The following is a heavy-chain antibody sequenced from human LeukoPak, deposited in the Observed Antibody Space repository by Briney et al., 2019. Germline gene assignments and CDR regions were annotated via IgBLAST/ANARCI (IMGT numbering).Heavy chain of an antibody. D-gene: IGHD2-21*02. CDR1: GFTFSDYY. V-gene: IGHV3-11*05. CDR2: ISSSISYT. J-gene: IGHJ6*01. CDR3: ARDSYSRAVTATTRYYYYGMDV. Sequence: GGSLRLSCAASGFTFSDYYMSWTRHAPGKGLEWVSYISSSISYTNHAHSMKGRFTIHRDNAKNSLYLQMNSLRAKDTAVYYCARDSYSRAVTATTRYYYYGMDVWGQGTTVTVSS.